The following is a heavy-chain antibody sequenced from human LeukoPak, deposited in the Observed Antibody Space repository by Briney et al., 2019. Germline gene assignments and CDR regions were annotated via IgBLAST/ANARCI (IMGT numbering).Heavy chain of an antibody. V-gene: IGHV3-7*01. CDR1: GFTFSSYW. J-gene: IGHJ5*02. CDR3: TRDRYYDFWSGTRGFDP. Sequence: PGGSLRLSCAASGFTFSSYWMSWVRQAPGKGLEWVANIKQDGSEKYYVDSVKGRFTISRDNAKNSPYLQMNSLRAEDTAVYYCTRDRYYDFWSGTRGFDPWGQGTLVTVSS. CDR2: IKQDGSEK. D-gene: IGHD3-3*01.